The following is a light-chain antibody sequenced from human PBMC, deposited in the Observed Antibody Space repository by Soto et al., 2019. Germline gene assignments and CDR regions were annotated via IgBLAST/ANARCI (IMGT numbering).Light chain of an antibody. J-gene: IGKJ4*01. Sequence: EVVLTQSPGTVSLSPGERATLSCRASQSVRSNFLAWYQPQPGQAPRLLVYAASSKATGIPDRFTGSGSGTDFTLTISRMEPEECAVYYCQQYGTSPQLTFGGGTKVE. CDR3: QQYGTSPQLT. CDR2: AAS. CDR1: QSVRSNF. V-gene: IGKV3-20*01.